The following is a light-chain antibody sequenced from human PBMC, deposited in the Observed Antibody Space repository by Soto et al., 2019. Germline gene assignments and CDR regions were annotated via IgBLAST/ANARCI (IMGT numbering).Light chain of an antibody. CDR1: QSVRGSS. Sequence: EVVLTQSPGTLSLSPGEGATLSCRASQSVRGSSFAWYQQKPGQAPRLLIYSVSSRATGIPDRFSGSGSGTDFTLTISRQEPEDFAVYYCQQYGALPVTFGPGTTVDIK. V-gene: IGKV3-20*01. CDR2: SVS. J-gene: IGKJ3*01. CDR3: QQYGALPVT.